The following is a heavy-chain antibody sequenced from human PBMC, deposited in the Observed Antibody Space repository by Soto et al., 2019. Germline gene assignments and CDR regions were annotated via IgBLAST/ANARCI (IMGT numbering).Heavy chain of an antibody. CDR1: GFMFSAYA. CDR2: ISYDGTNK. D-gene: IGHD6-19*01. Sequence: GESLKISCAASGFMFSAYAMLWVRQAPGKGLEWVAAISYDGTNKYYADSIKGRFTISRDNSANTLFLQVNSLRREDTAMYYCARDPSPYTSGWYGIDFWGHGTLVTAPQ. J-gene: IGHJ4*01. V-gene: IGHV3-30*04. CDR3: ARDPSPYTSGWYGIDF.